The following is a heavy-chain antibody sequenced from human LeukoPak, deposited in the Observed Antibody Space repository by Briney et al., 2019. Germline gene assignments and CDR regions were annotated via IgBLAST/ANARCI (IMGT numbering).Heavy chain of an antibody. V-gene: IGHV4-59*02. CDR2: IYYSGST. D-gene: IGHD2-15*01. CDR1: GGSVSGYY. CDR3: ARVHDCSGGSCYSDWFDP. J-gene: IGHJ5*02. Sequence: SETLFLTCTVSGGSVSGYYWSWIRQPPGKGLEWIGYIYYSGSTNYNPSLKSRVTTSVDASKNQFSLKLSSVTAADTAVYYCARVHDCSGGSCYSDWFDPWGQGTLVTVSS.